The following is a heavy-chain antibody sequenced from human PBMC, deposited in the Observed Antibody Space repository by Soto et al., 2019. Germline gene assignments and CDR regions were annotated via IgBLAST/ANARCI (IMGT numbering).Heavy chain of an antibody. V-gene: IGHV4-30-4*08. CDR2: IYYSGST. J-gene: IGHJ4*02. D-gene: IGHD3-10*01. Sequence: SWIRQPPGKGLEWIGYIYYSGSTYYNPSLKSRVTISVDTSKNQFSLKLSSVTAADTAVYYCAREGRAYGSGSYVLDYWGQGTLVTVSS. CDR3: AREGRAYGSGSYVLDY.